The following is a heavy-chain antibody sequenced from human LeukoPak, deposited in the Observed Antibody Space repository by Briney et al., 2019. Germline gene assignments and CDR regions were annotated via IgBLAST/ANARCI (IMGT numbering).Heavy chain of an antibody. CDR2: INPNSGGT. CDR3: ARDKAVTTELTQYFQH. D-gene: IGHD4-11*01. J-gene: IGHJ1*01. CDR1: GYTFTGYY. Sequence: GASVKVSCKASGYTFTGYYMHWVRQAPGQGLEWMGWINPNSGGTNYAQKLQVRVTMTTDTSTSTAYMDLRSLTSDDTAVYYCARDKAVTTELTQYFQHWGQGTLVTVSS. V-gene: IGHV1-2*02.